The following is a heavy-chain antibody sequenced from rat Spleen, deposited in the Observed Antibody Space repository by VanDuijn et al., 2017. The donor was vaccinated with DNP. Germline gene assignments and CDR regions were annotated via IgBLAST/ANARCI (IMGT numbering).Heavy chain of an antibody. CDR3: TSRGTGSDNWFAY. D-gene: IGHD5-1*01. CDR1: GLNFSDYW. J-gene: IGHJ3*01. CDR2: INEDSSII. Sequence: EVKLVESGGGLVQPGRSLKLSCVASGLNFSDYWMGWVRQPPGKGLEWVGEINEDSSIINYTPSLKDKFTISRDNAQNTLYLQMSKLGSEDTAIYYCTSRGTGSDNWFAYWGQGTLVTVSS. V-gene: IGHV4-2*01.